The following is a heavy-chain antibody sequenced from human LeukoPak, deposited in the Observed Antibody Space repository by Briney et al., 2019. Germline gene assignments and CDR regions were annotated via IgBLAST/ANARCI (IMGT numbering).Heavy chain of an antibody. CDR3: ARGWQWLVLREYYFDY. D-gene: IGHD6-19*01. J-gene: IGHJ4*02. CDR1: GYTFTGYY. CDR2: INPNSGGT. Sequence: ASVKVSCKASGYTFTGYYMHWVRQAPGQGLEWMGWINPNSGGTNYAQKFQGRATMTRDTSISTAYMELSRLRSDDTAVYYCARGWQWLVLREYYFDYWGQGTLVTVSS. V-gene: IGHV1-2*02.